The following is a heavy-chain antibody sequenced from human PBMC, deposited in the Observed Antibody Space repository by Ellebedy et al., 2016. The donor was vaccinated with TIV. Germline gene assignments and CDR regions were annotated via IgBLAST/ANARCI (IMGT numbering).Heavy chain of an antibody. Sequence: GESLKISCAASEITFRKHAMYWVRQAPGKGLEWLSAIGGSDGVTTYADSVKGRFIISRDEAKNTLYLQMNSLRAEDTAIYYWAQLAVRDSYHGMDVWGQGTTVTVSS. D-gene: IGHD2-21*01. CDR2: IGGSDGVT. CDR3: AQLAVRDSYHGMDV. V-gene: IGHV3-23*01. J-gene: IGHJ6*02. CDR1: EITFRKHA.